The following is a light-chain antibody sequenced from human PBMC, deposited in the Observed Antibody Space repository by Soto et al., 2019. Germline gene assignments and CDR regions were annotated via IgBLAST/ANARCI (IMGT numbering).Light chain of an antibody. V-gene: IGKV1-5*03. CDR3: QHYNVYSEA. J-gene: IGKJ1*01. Sequence: DIQMTQSPSTLSGSVGDRVTITCRASQTISSWLAWYQQKPGKAPKLLIYKASTLNSGVPSRFSGSGSGTEFTLTISSLQPDDFATYYCQHYNVYSEAFGQGPKVQLK. CDR2: KAS. CDR1: QTISSW.